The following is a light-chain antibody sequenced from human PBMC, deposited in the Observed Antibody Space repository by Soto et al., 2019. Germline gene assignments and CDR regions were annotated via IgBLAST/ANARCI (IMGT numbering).Light chain of an antibody. CDR2: GAS. Sequence: EIVMTQSPATLSVSPGERATLSCRASQSVSSNLAWYQQKPGQAPRLLIYGASTRATGIPAWFSGSGSGTEFTLTISSLQSEDFAVYYCQQYNNWPLALTFGGGTKVEIK. CDR1: QSVSSN. V-gene: IGKV3-15*01. J-gene: IGKJ4*01. CDR3: QQYNNWPLALT.